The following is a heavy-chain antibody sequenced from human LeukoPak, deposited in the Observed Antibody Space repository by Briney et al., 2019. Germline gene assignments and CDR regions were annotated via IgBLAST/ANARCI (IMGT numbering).Heavy chain of an antibody. CDR2: IYSGGST. J-gene: IGHJ4*02. Sequence: GGSLRLSCAASGFTVSSNYMSWVRQAPGKGLEWVSVIYSGGSTCYADSVKGRFTISRDNSKNTLYLQMNSLRAEDTAVYYCARDSPKGAFAYWGQGTLVTVSS. V-gene: IGHV3-66*01. CDR3: ARDSPKGAFAY. CDR1: GFTVSSNY.